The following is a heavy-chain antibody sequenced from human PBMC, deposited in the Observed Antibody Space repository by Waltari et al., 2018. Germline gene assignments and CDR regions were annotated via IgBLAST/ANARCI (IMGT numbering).Heavy chain of an antibody. CDR1: GYSFTGYY. D-gene: IGHD6-6*01. J-gene: IGHJ5*02. CDR3: ATERLVRSDLFDP. Sequence: QVQLVQSGAEVKKPGASVKVSCRTSGYSFTGYYIHWFRQAPGRGPEWMGWINPHRGTTNYAQKFQGRVTMTSDTSISTAYLELRGLRSDDTAVYYCATERLVRSDLFDPWGQGTLVTVSS. V-gene: IGHV1-2*02. CDR2: INPHRGTT.